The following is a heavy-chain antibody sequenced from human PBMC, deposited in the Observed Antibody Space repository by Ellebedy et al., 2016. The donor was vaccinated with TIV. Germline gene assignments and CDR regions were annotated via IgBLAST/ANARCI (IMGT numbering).Heavy chain of an antibody. CDR3: ARSAHYGDYDY. CDR1: IYNFASYG. CDR2: ISAYNANT. D-gene: IGHD4-17*01. J-gene: IGHJ4*02. V-gene: IGHV1-18*04. Sequence: AASVKVSCKASIYNFASYGFNWVRQAPGQGLEWMGWISAYNANTNYAQKLQARVTMTRDTSISTAYLEVSRLRSDDTAVFYCARSAHYGDYDYWGQGTQVTVSS.